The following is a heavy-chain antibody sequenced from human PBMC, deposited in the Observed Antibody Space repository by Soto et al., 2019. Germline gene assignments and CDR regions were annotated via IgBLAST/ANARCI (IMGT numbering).Heavy chain of an antibody. CDR3: ARACGKGYCMDV. V-gene: IGHV3-48*02. J-gene: IGHJ6*04. Sequence: GCRLRACAASGSLPTTYNMDGVRQAPGKGLEWVSYIDGSSMTIYYADSVKGRFTISRDNAKNSLLLQMNSLRDEDTAVYYCARACGKGYCMDVWGKGTTLTVS. CDR2: IDGSSMTI. CDR1: GSLPTTYN.